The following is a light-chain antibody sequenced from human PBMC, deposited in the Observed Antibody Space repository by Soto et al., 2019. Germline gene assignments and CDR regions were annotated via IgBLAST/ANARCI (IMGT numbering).Light chain of an antibody. CDR3: QVRAVWPS. V-gene: IGKV3-11*01. J-gene: IGKJ1*01. CDR1: QSVSTS. CDR2: DPS. Sequence: IVLTHSPATLSLSPGERAALFCRASQSVSTSLAWYQHKPGQAPRLIIYDPSKRAPGIAARFSGSRSGTDFTLNISGLEPEDFAVYYCQVRAVWPSFGQGTKVEIE.